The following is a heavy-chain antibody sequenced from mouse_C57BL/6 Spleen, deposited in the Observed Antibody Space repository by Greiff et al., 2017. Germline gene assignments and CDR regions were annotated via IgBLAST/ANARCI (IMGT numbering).Heavy chain of an antibody. CDR2: INPNNGGT. Sequence: EVQLQQSGPELVKPGASVKISCKASGYTFTDYYMNWVKQSHGKSLEWIGDINPNNGGTSYNQKFKGKATLTVDKSSSTAYMELRSLTSEDSAVYYCARDGYYVSAMDYWGQGTSVTVSS. V-gene: IGHV1-26*01. CDR3: ARDGYYVSAMDY. J-gene: IGHJ4*01. D-gene: IGHD2-3*01. CDR1: GYTFTDYY.